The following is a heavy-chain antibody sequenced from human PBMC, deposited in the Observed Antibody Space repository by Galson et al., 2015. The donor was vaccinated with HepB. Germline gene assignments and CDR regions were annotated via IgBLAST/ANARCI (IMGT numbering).Heavy chain of an antibody. CDR2: ISYDGSNK. V-gene: IGHV3-30-3*01. CDR1: GFTFSSYA. Sequence: SLRLSCAASGFTFSSYAMHWVRQAPGKGLEWVAVISYDGSNKYYADSVKGRFTISRDNSKNTLYLQMNSLRAEDTAVYYCARESVVVAAPYFDYWGQGTLVTVSS. J-gene: IGHJ4*02. D-gene: IGHD2-15*01. CDR3: ARESVVVAAPYFDY.